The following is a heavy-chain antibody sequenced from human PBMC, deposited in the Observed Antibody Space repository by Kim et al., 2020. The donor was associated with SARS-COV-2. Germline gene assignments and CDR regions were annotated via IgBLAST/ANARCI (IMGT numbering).Heavy chain of an antibody. Sequence: DSAVSVKSRITINPDTSKNQFSLQLNSVTPEDTAVYYCARDTPGQKAFDIWGQGTMVAVSS. J-gene: IGHJ3*02. V-gene: IGHV6-1*01. CDR3: ARDTPGQKAFDI.